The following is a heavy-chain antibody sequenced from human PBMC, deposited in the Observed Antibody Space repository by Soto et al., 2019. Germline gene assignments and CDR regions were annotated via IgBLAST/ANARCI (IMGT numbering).Heavy chain of an antibody. D-gene: IGHD3-9*01. V-gene: IGHV3-23*01. Sequence: RGSLILSCAASGFTFSSYAMSWVRQAPGKGLEWVSAISGSGGSTYYADSVKGRFTISRDNSKNTLYLQMNSLRAEDTAVYYCAKPTTGYNDYWCQGTLVTVSS. J-gene: IGHJ4*02. CDR1: GFTFSSYA. CDR3: AKPTTGYNDY. CDR2: ISGSGGST.